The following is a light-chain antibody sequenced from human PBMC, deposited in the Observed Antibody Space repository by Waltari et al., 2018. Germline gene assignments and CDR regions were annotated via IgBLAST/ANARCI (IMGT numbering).Light chain of an antibody. CDR2: DIN. Sequence: QSALTQPRSVSGSPGQSVTISCTGTSSDVVGYNYVSWYQQHPDKAPKLIIYDINQRPSGVPDRFSGSKSGNTASLTISGLQAEDEADYYCCSYVGSNIYWVFGGGTKLTVL. CDR1: SSDVVGYNY. V-gene: IGLV2-11*01. CDR3: CSYVGSNIYWV. J-gene: IGLJ3*02.